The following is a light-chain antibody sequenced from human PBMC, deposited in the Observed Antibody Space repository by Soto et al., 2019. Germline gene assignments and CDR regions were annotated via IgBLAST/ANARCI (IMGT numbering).Light chain of an antibody. CDR2: KAS. V-gene: IGKV1-5*03. J-gene: IGKJ2*02. CDR1: QNINSW. CDR3: QQYNGYSGT. Sequence: DTQMTQSPSTLSASVGDRVTITCRASQNINSWLARYQQKPGKAPKLLIYKASNLESGVPSRFSGSASGTEFTLTISSLQPDDLATYYCQQYNGYSGTFGQGTKLEIK.